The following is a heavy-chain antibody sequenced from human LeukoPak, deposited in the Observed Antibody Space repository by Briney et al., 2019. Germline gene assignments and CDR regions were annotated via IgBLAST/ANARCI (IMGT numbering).Heavy chain of an antibody. CDR1: GFVFNSHP. CDR3: AREGPAGSIDY. D-gene: IGHD2-2*01. V-gene: IGHV3-64*01. CDR2: ISGTGHNT. Sequence: GGPLRLSCAASGFVFNSHPMHWVRQAPGKGLECVSAISGTGHNTYYANSVKGRFTIPRDNSRNTLYLQMGSLRAEDTALYYCAREGPAGSIDYWGQGTLVTVSS. J-gene: IGHJ4*02.